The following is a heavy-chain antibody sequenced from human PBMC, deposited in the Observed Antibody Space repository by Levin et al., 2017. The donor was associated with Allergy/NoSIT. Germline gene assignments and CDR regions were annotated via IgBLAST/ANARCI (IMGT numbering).Heavy chain of an antibody. CDR2: IYYSGST. CDR1: GGSISSGDYY. V-gene: IGHV4-30-4*01. J-gene: IGHJ3*02. CDR3: ARVSGHTNGVVSAFDS. D-gene: IGHD2-8*01. Sequence: SETLSLTCTVSGGSISSGDYYWSWIRQPPGKGLEWIGYIYYSGSTYYNPSLKSRVTISVDTSKYQFSLKLSSVTAADTAVYYCARVSGHTNGVVSAFDSWGQGTMVTVAA.